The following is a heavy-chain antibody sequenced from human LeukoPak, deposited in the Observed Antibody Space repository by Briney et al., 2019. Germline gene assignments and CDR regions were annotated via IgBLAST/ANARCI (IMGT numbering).Heavy chain of an antibody. Sequence: GGSLRLSCVGSEFTFSDYSMNWVRQAPGKGLEWVASISSGSRYIYSADSVKGRFTIPRDNAQNSLFLQMNSLRVEDTAVYYCARVGRGGNSYGYIDDWGQGTLVTVSS. J-gene: IGHJ4*02. V-gene: IGHV3-21*01. CDR3: ARVGRGGNSYGYIDD. CDR1: EFTFSDYS. CDR2: ISSGSRYI. D-gene: IGHD5-18*01.